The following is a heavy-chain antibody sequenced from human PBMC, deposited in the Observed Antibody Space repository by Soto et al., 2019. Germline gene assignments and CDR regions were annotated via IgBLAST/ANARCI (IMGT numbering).Heavy chain of an antibody. D-gene: IGHD2-2*02. CDR2: ISSSSI. J-gene: IGHJ4*02. Sequence: WGSLRLSCAASGFTFSSSSMHWVRQAPGKGPEWVSYISSSSIYYADSVKGRFTVSRDNAKNSLYLQMNSLRAEDTAVYYCARDVYQLPLNVFDYWGQGALVTVSS. CDR3: ARDVYQLPLNVFDY. CDR1: GFTFSSSS. V-gene: IGHV3-48*01.